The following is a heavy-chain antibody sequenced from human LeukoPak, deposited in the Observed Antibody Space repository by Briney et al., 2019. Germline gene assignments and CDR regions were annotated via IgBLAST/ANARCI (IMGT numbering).Heavy chain of an antibody. CDR1: RGTFSSDA. CDR3: ASPEGGVVVAATYYYGMDV. V-gene: IGHV1-69*04. J-gene: IGHJ6*02. Sequence: ASVKVSCKASRGTFSSDAISWVRQAPGQGLEWMGRIIPILGIANYAQKFQGRVTITADKSTSTAYMELSSLRSEDTAVYYCASPEGGVVVAATYYYGMDVWGQGTTVTVSS. D-gene: IGHD2-15*01. CDR2: IIPILGIA.